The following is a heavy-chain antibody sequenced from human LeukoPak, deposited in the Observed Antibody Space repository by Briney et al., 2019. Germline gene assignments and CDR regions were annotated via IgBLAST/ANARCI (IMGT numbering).Heavy chain of an antibody. D-gene: IGHD2-15*01. CDR1: GFTFSSYW. CDR3: ATGWWHHNWFDP. Sequence: GSLRLSCAASGFTFSSYWMHWVRQAPGKGLVWVSHINSDGSRTSYADSVKGRFTISRDNAKNTLYLQMNSLRAEDTAVYYCATGWWHHNWFDPWGQGTLVTVSS. CDR2: INSDGSRT. J-gene: IGHJ5*02. V-gene: IGHV3-74*01.